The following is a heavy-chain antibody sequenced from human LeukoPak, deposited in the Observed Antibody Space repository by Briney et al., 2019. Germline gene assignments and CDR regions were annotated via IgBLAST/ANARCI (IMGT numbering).Heavy chain of an antibody. V-gene: IGHV3-7*01. J-gene: IGHJ4*02. CDR2: IKQDGSEK. Sequence: GGSLRLSCAASGFTFSSYWMSWVRQAPGKGLEWVANIKQDGSEKYYVDSVKGRFTISRDNAKNSLYLQMNSLRAEDTAVYYCARDTTGYYYGSGSYFDFDYWGQGTLVTVSS. CDR3: ARDTTGYYYGSGSYFDFDY. CDR1: GFTFSSYW. D-gene: IGHD3-10*01.